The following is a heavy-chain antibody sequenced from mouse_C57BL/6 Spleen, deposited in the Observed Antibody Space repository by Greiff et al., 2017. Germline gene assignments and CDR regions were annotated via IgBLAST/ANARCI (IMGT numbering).Heavy chain of an antibody. Sequence: QVQLQQSGAELMKPGASVKLSCKATGYTFTGYWIEWVKQRPGHGLEWIGEILPGSGSTNYSEKFKGKATFTADTSSNTAYMQLSSLTTEDSAIYYCASPSITTVVATDYYAMDDWGQGTSVTVSS. CDR2: ILPGSGST. V-gene: IGHV1-9*01. D-gene: IGHD1-1*01. CDR3: ASPSITTVVATDYYAMDD. J-gene: IGHJ4*01. CDR1: GYTFTGYW.